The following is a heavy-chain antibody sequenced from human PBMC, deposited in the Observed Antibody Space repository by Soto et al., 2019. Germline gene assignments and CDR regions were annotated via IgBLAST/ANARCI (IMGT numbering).Heavy chain of an antibody. D-gene: IGHD6-19*01. J-gene: IGHJ4*02. CDR3: ARGTSSGWYVSGLSGFDY. V-gene: IGHV1-3*01. CDR1: GYTFTSYA. CDR2: INAGNGNT. Sequence: QVQLVQSGAEVKKPGASVKVSCKASGYTFTSYAMHWVRQAPGQRLEWMGWINAGNGNTKYSQKFQGRVTITRDTSASTAYMELSSLRSEDTAVYYCARGTSSGWYVSGLSGFDYWGQGTLVTVSS.